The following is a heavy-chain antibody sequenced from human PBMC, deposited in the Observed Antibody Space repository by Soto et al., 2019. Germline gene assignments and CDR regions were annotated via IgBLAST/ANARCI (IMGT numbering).Heavy chain of an antibody. CDR1: GFTFSSYA. J-gene: IGHJ5*01. CDR2: ISYDGSNK. V-gene: IGHV3-30-3*01. CDR3: ARRASLVRGILNRWFDS. Sequence: GGSLRLSCAASGFTFSSYAMHWVRQAPGKGLEWVAVISYDGSNKYYADSVKGRFTISRDNSKNTLYLQMNSLRAEDTAVYYCARRASLVRGILNRWFDSWGQGTLVTVSS. D-gene: IGHD3-10*01.